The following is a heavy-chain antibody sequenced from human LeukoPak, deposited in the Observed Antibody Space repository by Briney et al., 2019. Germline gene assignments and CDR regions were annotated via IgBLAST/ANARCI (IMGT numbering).Heavy chain of an antibody. J-gene: IGHJ4*02. CDR2: IIPILGIA. V-gene: IGHV1-69*04. Sequence: SVKVSCKASGGTFSSYAISWVRQAPGQGLEWMGRIIPILGIANYAQKFQGRVTITADKSTSTAYMELSSLRSEDTAVYYCARGYCSGGSCYALFSRGQGTLVTVSS. D-gene: IGHD2-15*01. CDR3: ARGYCSGGSCYALFS. CDR1: GGTFSSYA.